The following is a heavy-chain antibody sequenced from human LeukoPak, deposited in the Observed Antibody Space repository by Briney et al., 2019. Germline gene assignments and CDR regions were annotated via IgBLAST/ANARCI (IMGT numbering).Heavy chain of an antibody. Sequence: SETLSLTCTVSSGSISSSTYYWGWIRQPPGKGLEWIGSIHYRGSTYYNPSPESRVTLSVDMSKNQLSLKLNSVTAADTAVYYCARLWSGERPPDAWGQGTTVTVSS. V-gene: IGHV4-39*01. CDR3: ARLWSGERPPDA. J-gene: IGHJ6*02. CDR1: SGSISSSTYY. CDR2: IHYRGST. D-gene: IGHD3-10*01.